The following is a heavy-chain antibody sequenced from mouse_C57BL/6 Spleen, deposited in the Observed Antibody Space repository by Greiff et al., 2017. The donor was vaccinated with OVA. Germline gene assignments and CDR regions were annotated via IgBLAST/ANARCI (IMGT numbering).Heavy chain of an antibody. CDR2: ISSGSSTI. V-gene: IGHV5-17*01. CDR3: ARLYYGNYLTFEV. D-gene: IGHD2-1*01. Sequence: EVKLVESGGGLVKPGGSLKLSCAASGFTFSDYGMHWVRQAPEKGLEWVAYISSGSSTIYYADTVKGRFTISRDNAKNTLFLQMTSLRSEDTAMYYCARLYYGNYLTFEVWGTGTTVTVSS. CDR1: GFTFSDYG. J-gene: IGHJ1*03.